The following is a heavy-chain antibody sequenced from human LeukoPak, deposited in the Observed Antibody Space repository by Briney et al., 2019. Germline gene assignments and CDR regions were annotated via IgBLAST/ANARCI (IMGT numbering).Heavy chain of an antibody. D-gene: IGHD3-3*01. Sequence: SETLSLTCTVSGGSISSSSYYWGWIRQPPGKGLEWIGSIYYSGSTYYNPSLKSRVTISVYTSKNQFSLKLSSVPAADTAVYYCARPNVDAYDFWSGYPEGYFDYWGQGTLVTVSS. V-gene: IGHV4-39*01. CDR2: IYYSGST. J-gene: IGHJ4*02. CDR1: GGSISSSSYY. CDR3: ARPNVDAYDFWSGYPEGYFDY.